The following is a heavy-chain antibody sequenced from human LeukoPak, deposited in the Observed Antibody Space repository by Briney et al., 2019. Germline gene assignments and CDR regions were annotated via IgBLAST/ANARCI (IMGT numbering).Heavy chain of an antibody. V-gene: IGHV3-53*04. CDR3: ARVIYQLVFDY. D-gene: IGHD2-2*01. CDR1: GLTVSSNY. CDR2: IYAGGRT. J-gene: IGHJ4*02. Sequence: GGSLRLSCAASGLTVSSNYMSWVRQAPGRGLEWVSVIYAGGRTYYADSVKGRFTISRHNSNNKLYLQMNSLRPEDTAVYYCARVIYQLVFDYWGQGTLVSVSS.